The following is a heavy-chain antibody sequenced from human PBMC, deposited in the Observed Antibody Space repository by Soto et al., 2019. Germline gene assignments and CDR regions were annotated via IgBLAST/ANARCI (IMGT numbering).Heavy chain of an antibody. CDR3: ATTMVRGVKYWYFDL. CDR2: IYYSGST. CDR1: GGSISSYY. D-gene: IGHD3-10*01. Sequence: QVQLQESGPGLVKPSETLSLTCTVSGGSISSYYWSWIRQPPGKGLEWIGYIYYSGSTNYNPSLKSRVTISVDTSKNQFSLQLSSVNAADTAVYYCATTMVRGVKYWYFDLWGRGTLVTVSS. J-gene: IGHJ2*01. V-gene: IGHV4-59*01.